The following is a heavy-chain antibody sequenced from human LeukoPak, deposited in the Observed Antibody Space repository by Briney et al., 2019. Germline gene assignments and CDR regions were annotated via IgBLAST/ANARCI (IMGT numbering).Heavy chain of an antibody. CDR2: IRYDGSNK. V-gene: IGHV3-30*02. Sequence: GGSLRLSCAASGFTFSSYGMHWVRQAPGKGLEWVAFIRYDGSNKYYADSVKGRFTISRDDSKNTLYLQMNSLRAEDTAVYYCAKILTPAAKSYFDYWGQGTLVTVSS. CDR3: AKILTPAAKSYFDY. D-gene: IGHD2-2*01. J-gene: IGHJ4*02. CDR1: GFTFSSYG.